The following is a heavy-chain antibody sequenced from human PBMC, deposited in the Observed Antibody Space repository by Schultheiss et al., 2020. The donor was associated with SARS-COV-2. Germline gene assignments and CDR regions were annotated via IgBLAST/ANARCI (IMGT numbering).Heavy chain of an antibody. V-gene: IGHV3-23*01. Sequence: GESLKISCAASGFTFSTYAMIWVRQAPGKGLEWVSAISGSGDSTYYADSVKGRFTISRDNAKNSLYLQMNSLRAEDTAVYYCARVHLYYGDYSYFQHWGQGTLVTVSS. J-gene: IGHJ1*01. D-gene: IGHD4-17*01. CDR1: GFTFSTYA. CDR3: ARVHLYYGDYSYFQH. CDR2: ISGSGDST.